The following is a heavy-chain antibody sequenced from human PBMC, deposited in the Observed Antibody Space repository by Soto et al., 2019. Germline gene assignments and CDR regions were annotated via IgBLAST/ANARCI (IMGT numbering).Heavy chain of an antibody. CDR2: ISSSSSYI. V-gene: IGHV3-21*01. D-gene: IGHD6-19*01. J-gene: IGHJ4*02. CDR1: GFTFSSYS. Sequence: TGGSLRLSCAASGFTFSSYSMNWVRQAPGKGLEWVSSISSSSSYIYYADSVKGRFTISRDNAKNSLYLQMNSLRAEDTAVYYCARDTIAVAGTLDYWGQGTLVTVSS. CDR3: ARDTIAVAGTLDY.